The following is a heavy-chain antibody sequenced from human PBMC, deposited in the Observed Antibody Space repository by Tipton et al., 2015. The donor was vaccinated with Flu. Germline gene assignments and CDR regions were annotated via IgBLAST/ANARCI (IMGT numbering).Heavy chain of an antibody. D-gene: IGHD3-3*01. CDR2: IYTSGST. CDR1: GGSISSGSYY. CDR3: ARSKYPPQGGVVDDY. Sequence: TLSLTCTVSGGSISSGSYYWSWIRQPAGKGLEWIGRIYTSGSTNYNPSLKSRVTISVATSKNQFSLKLSSVTAADTAVYYCARSKYPPQGGVVDDYWGRGTLVTVSS. J-gene: IGHJ4*02. V-gene: IGHV4-61*02.